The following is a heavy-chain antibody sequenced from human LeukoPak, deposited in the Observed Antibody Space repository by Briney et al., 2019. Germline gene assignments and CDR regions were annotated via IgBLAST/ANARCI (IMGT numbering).Heavy chain of an antibody. Sequence: GGSLRLSCAASGFTFSSYAISWVRQAPGQGLEWMGRIIPILGIANYAQKFQGRVTITADKSTSTAYMELSSLRSEDTAVYYCASATPYYYGMDVWGQGTTVTVSS. CDR1: GFTFSSYA. V-gene: IGHV1-69*04. CDR3: ASATPYYYGMDV. CDR2: IIPILGIA. J-gene: IGHJ6*02.